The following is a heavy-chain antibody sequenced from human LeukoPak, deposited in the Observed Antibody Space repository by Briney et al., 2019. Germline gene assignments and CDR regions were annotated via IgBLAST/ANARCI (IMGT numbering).Heavy chain of an antibody. CDR3: ARSSQEHYNYFDP. CDR1: GFTFSGHV. D-gene: IGHD1/OR15-1a*01. Sequence: GGSLRLSCSASGFTFSGHVMHWVRQAPGKGLEYVSAISSNGGSTYYADSVKGRFTISRDNSKNTLYLQMSSLRPEDTAVYYCARSSQEHYNYFDPWGQGTLVTVSP. V-gene: IGHV3-64D*06. CDR2: ISSNGGST. J-gene: IGHJ5*02.